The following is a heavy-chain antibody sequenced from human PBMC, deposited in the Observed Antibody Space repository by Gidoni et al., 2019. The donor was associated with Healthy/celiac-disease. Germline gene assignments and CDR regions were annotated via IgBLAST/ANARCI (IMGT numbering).Heavy chain of an antibody. Sequence: QVQLQESGPGLVKPSETLSLTCTVSGGSVSSGSYYWSWIRQPPGKGLEWIGYIYYSGSTNYNPSLKSRVTISVDTSKNQFSLKLSSVTAADTAVYYCARDRAVAGEVGWDYYGMDVGGQGTTVTVSS. J-gene: IGHJ6*02. CDR1: GGSVSSGSYY. CDR2: IYYSGST. V-gene: IGHV4-61*01. D-gene: IGHD6-19*01. CDR3: ARDRAVAGEVGWDYYGMDV.